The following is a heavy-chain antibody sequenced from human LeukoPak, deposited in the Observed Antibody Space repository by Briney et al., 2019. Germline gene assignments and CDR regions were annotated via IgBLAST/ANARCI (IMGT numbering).Heavy chain of an antibody. D-gene: IGHD5-24*01. V-gene: IGHV4-39*01. Sequence: SETLSRTCSGSACSISSSSSYWGWIRQPPGRGLEWIASIYYSRSTLDNPALKSRVTIPVDTSKNQLPLKLSSVTAADTAVYYCARHRSGWLQSSFDYWGQGTLVTVSS. CDR3: ARHRSGWLQSSFDY. CDR1: ACSISSSSSY. J-gene: IGHJ4*02. CDR2: IYYSRST.